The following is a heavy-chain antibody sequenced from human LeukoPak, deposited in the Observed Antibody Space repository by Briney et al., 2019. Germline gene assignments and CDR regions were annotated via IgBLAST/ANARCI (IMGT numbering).Heavy chain of an antibody. D-gene: IGHD3-16*01. V-gene: IGHV1-69*06. Sequence: SVKVSSKTSLGTFSTYAISWVRQAPRQEREWMGGIIPILGTANYAQKFRGRATITADKSTRTAYMELSSLRSEDTAVYYCARDNDSRDPPHFDYWGQGTLVTVSS. CDR1: LGTFSTYA. CDR3: ARDNDSRDPPHFDY. CDR2: IIPILGTA. J-gene: IGHJ4*02.